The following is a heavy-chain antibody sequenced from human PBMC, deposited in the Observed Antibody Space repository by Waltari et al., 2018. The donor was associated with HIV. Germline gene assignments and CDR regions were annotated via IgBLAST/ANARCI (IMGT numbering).Heavy chain of an antibody. Sequence: QVQLVESGGGVVQPGRSLRLSCAASRFTFSSYAMHWVRQAPGKGLEGVAVISYYGDNKYYADSVKGRFTISRDNSKNTLYLQMNSLRAEDTAVYYCAKGASDWSPGYWGQGTLVTVSS. J-gene: IGHJ4*02. CDR1: RFTFSSYA. V-gene: IGHV3-30*18. CDR2: ISYYGDNK. CDR3: AKGASDWSPGY. D-gene: IGHD6-19*01.